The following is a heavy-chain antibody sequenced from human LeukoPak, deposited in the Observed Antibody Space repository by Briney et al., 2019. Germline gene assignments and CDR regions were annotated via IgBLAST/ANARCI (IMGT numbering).Heavy chain of an antibody. Sequence: GGSLRLSCAASGFTFSSYSMNWVRQAPGKGLEWVSSISSSSSYIYYAVSVKGRFTISRDNAKNSLYLQMNSLRAEDTAVYYCASVGNYYYGSGSYYNFDYWGQGTLVTVSS. J-gene: IGHJ4*02. CDR3: ASVGNYYYGSGSYYNFDY. CDR1: GFTFSSYS. D-gene: IGHD3-10*01. V-gene: IGHV3-21*01. CDR2: ISSSSSYI.